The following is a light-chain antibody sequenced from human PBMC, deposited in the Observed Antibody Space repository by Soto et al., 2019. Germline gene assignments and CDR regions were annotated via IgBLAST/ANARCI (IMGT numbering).Light chain of an antibody. CDR1: SSDVGAYNH. Sequence: QSVLTQPASVSGSPGQSITISCTGTSSDVGAYNHVSWYQHHPGKAPKLMIYDVSNRPSGVSNRFSGSKSGNTASLTISALHAEDEPDYYCTSYTTSNPYVFGTGTKVTVL. CDR2: DVS. CDR3: TSYTTSNPYV. J-gene: IGLJ1*01. V-gene: IGLV2-14*03.